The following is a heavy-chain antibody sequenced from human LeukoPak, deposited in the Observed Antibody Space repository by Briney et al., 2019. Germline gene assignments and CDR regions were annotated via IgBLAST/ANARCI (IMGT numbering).Heavy chain of an antibody. CDR1: GFTFSSYA. CDR3: AKRKDSTLSSDYFDY. D-gene: IGHD6-13*01. V-gene: IGHV3-23*01. J-gene: IGHJ4*02. CDR2: ISGSGGST. Sequence: PGGSLRLSCAASGFTFSSYAMSWVRQAPGKGLEWVSAISGSGGSTYYADSVKGRFTIPRDNSKNTLYLQMNSLRAEDTAVYYCAKRKDSTLSSDYFDYWGQGTLVTVSS.